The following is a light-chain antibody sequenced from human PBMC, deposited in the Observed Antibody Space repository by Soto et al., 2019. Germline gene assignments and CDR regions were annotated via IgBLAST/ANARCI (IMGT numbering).Light chain of an antibody. CDR3: QQLRMYPST. V-gene: IGKV1-9*01. CDR1: QDIAIY. CDR2: AAS. Sequence: IPLTQSPSSLSASVGDRVTITCRASQDIAIYLAWYQQKPGEAPNLLIYAASTLYGGVPSRFSGSGSGTDFALIITSLQAEDFATYYCQQLRMYPSTFGGGTKVEIK. J-gene: IGKJ4*01.